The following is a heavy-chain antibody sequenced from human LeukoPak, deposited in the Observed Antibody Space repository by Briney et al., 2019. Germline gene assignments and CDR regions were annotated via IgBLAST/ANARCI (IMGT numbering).Heavy chain of an antibody. Sequence: GASVKVSCKASGYTFTSYGISWVRQAPGQGLEWMGWINPYNGNTNYAQKLQGRVTMTTDTPTSTAYMELSSLRSEDTAVYYCARGFKGYNSDWYSRYYYYYMDVWGKGTTVTVSS. CDR1: GYTFTSYG. V-gene: IGHV1-18*01. CDR3: ARGFKGYNSDWYSRYYYYYMDV. J-gene: IGHJ6*03. CDR2: INPYNGNT. D-gene: IGHD6-19*01.